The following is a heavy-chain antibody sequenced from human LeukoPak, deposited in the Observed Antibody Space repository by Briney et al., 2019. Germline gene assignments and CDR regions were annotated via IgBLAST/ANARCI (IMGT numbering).Heavy chain of an antibody. CDR2: ISAILGIA. CDR3: ARDERVGATRGD. Sequence: GAPVKVSCKASGCTFTSYGISWVRQAPGQGLEWMGRISAILGIANYAQKFQGRVTITADKSTSTAYMELSSLRSEDTAVYYCARDERVGATRGDWGQGTLVTVSS. J-gene: IGHJ4*02. D-gene: IGHD1-26*01. CDR1: GCTFTSYG. V-gene: IGHV1-69*04.